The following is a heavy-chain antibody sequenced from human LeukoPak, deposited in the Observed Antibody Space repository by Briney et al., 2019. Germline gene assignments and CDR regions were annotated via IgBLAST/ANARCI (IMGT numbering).Heavy chain of an antibody. D-gene: IGHD2-15*01. Sequence: PGGSLRLSCAASGFTVSSNYMSWVRQAPGKGLEWVSVIYSGGSTYYADSVKGRFTISRDNSKNTLYLQMNSLRAEDTAVYYCARDRVVVVAAKAYYYYGMDVWGQGTTVTVSS. CDR1: GFTVSSNY. CDR3: ARDRVVVVAAKAYYYYGMDV. V-gene: IGHV3-66*01. J-gene: IGHJ6*02. CDR2: IYSGGST.